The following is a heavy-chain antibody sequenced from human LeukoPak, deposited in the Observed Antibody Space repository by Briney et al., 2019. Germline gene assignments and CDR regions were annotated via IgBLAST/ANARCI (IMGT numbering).Heavy chain of an antibody. V-gene: IGHV4-39*01. CDR3: ASIPQLWNLPHY. D-gene: IGHD5-18*01. J-gene: IGHJ4*02. CDR1: VGSISSSSYY. Sequence: NPSETLSLTCTVSVGSISSSSYYWGWIRQPPGKGLEWIGSIYYSGSTYYNPSLKSRVTISVDTSKNQFSLKLSSVTAADTAVYYCASIPQLWNLPHYWGQGTLVTVSS. CDR2: IYYSGST.